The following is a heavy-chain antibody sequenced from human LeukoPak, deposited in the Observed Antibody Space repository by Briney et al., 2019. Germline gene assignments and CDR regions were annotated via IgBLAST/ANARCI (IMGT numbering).Heavy chain of an antibody. J-gene: IGHJ4*02. V-gene: IGHV3-30-3*01. CDR2: ISYDGINK. Sequence: GGSLRLSCTASGFSFSGYALHWVRQAPGKGLEWVTLISYDGINKNYADSVKGRFTISRDNSKNTLYLQMNSLRDEDTAVYYCARSPGGTWSFDFWGQGTLVTVSS. CDR1: GFSFSGYA. CDR3: ARSPGGTWSFDF. D-gene: IGHD6-13*01.